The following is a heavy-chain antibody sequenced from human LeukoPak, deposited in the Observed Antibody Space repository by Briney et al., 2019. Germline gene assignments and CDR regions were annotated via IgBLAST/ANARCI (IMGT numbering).Heavy chain of an antibody. CDR2: ISYDGSNK. J-gene: IGHJ5*02. D-gene: IGHD5-18*01. Sequence: GGSLRLSCAASGFTFSSYGMHWVRQAPGKGLEGVAVISYDGSNKYYADSVKGRFTISRDNSKNTLYLQMNSLRAEDTAVYYCAKDLYSYGNNWFDPWGQGTLVTVSS. V-gene: IGHV3-30*18. CDR1: GFTFSSYG. CDR3: AKDLYSYGNNWFDP.